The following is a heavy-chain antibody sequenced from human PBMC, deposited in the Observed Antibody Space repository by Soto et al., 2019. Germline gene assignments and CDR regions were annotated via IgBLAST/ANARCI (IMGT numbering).Heavy chain of an antibody. D-gene: IGHD3-10*01. V-gene: IGHV4-39*01. CDR1: GGSISSSSYY. CDR2: IYYSGST. Sequence: QLQLQESGPGLVKPSETLSLTCTVSGGSISSSSYYWGWIRQPPGQGLERIGSIYYSGSTYYDPSLKSRVNISVHTAKNEFSRELSSGTAADTAVYYCARGMVREVMPQDYWGQGTLVTVSS. J-gene: IGHJ4*02. CDR3: ARGMVREVMPQDY.